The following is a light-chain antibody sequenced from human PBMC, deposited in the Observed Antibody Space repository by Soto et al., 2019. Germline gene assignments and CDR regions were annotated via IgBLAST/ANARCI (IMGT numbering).Light chain of an antibody. CDR3: QLRSNWPPWT. Sequence: EIVLTQSPATLSLSPGERATLSCRASQSVSSYLAWYQQNPGQAPRLLIYDASNRATGIPARFSGSGSGTDFTLTINSLEPEDFAVYYCQLRSNWPPWTFGQGTKVEIK. J-gene: IGKJ1*01. V-gene: IGKV3-11*01. CDR2: DAS. CDR1: QSVSSY.